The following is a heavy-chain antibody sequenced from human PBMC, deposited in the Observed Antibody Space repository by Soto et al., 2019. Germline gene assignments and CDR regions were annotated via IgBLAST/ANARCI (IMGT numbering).Heavy chain of an antibody. CDR1: VYTFTSYG. CDR2: ISAYNGNT. D-gene: IGHD2-15*01. CDR3: ARLLDSGYCSGGSCYSGWFDP. J-gene: IGHJ5*02. V-gene: IGHV1-18*04. Sequence: VASVNVSCKASVYTFTSYGISWLRQSPGQGLEWMGWISAYNGNTNYPQKLQGRLTMTTDTSTSKAYMELRSLRSDDTAVYYCARLLDSGYCSGGSCYSGWFDPWGQGTLVTVSS.